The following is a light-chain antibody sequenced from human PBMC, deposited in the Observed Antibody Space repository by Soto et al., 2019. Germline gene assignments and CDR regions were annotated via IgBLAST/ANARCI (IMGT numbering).Light chain of an antibody. V-gene: IGKV3-15*01. CDR1: HRVSSY. CDR3: QQYNNWPLT. Sequence: EIVMTQSPATLSVSPGERATLSCRASHRVSSYLAWYQQRPGQAPRLLIYGASTRATGIPARFSGSASGTEFTLTISSLQSEDFAIYYCQQYNNWPLTVGGGTKVGIK. J-gene: IGKJ4*01. CDR2: GAS.